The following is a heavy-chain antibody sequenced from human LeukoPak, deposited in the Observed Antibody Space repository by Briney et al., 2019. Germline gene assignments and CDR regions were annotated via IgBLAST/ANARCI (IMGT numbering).Heavy chain of an antibody. V-gene: IGHV4-30-2*01. CDR3: ARGVRYYYDSSGYSYYFDY. CDR2: FYHSGST. CDR1: GGSISSGGYS. J-gene: IGHJ4*02. D-gene: IGHD3-22*01. Sequence: SETLSLTCAVSGGSISSGGYSWSWIRKLPGKVLEWIGYFYHSGSTYYNPSLKSRVTISVDRSKNQFSLKLSSVTAADTAVYYCARGVRYYYDSSGYSYYFDYWGQGTLVTVSS.